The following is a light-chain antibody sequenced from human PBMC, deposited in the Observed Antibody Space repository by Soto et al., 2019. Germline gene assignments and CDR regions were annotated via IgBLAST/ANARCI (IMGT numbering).Light chain of an antibody. J-gene: IGLJ2*01. CDR1: TGAVTSGYY. Sequence: QTVVTQEPSLTVSPGGTVTLTCASSTGAVTSGYYPNWFQQKPGQAPRALMYSTSNKHSWTPARLSGSLLGGKAALTLSGVQPEDEAEYYCLLYYGGAVVFGGGTKLTVI. V-gene: IGLV7-43*01. CDR2: STS. CDR3: LLYYGGAVV.